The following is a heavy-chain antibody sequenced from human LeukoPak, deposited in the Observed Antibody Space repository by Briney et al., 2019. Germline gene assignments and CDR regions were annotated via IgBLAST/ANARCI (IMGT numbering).Heavy chain of an antibody. CDR2: INHSGST. V-gene: IGHV4-34*01. J-gene: IGHJ4*02. Sequence: SETLSLTCAVYGGSFSGYYWSWIRQLPGKGLEWIGEINHSGSTYYNPTLKSRVTISVDRSKNQFSLQLSSVTAADTAVYYCARDHGDYVGYFDYWGQGSLVTVSS. CDR3: ARDHGDYVGYFDY. D-gene: IGHD4-17*01. CDR1: GGSFSGYY.